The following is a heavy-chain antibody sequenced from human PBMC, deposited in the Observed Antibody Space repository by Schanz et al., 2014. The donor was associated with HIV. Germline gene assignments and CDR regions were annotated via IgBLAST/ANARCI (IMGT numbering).Heavy chain of an antibody. D-gene: IGHD1-26*01. J-gene: IGHJ4*02. CDR1: GFTFHDYA. Sequence: VQLVESGGGVVQPGRSLRLSCAASGFTFHDYAMHWLRQAPGQGLEWVSGINWNSGNIGYADSVKGRFTISRDNAKNSLYLRMNSLRAEDTAVYYCASTRERYSGATSGFDYWGQGTLVTVST. CDR3: ASTRERYSGATSGFDY. CDR2: INWNSGNI. V-gene: IGHV3-9*01.